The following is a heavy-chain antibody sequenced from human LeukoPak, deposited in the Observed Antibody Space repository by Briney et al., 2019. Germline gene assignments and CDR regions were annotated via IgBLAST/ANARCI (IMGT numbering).Heavy chain of an antibody. J-gene: IGHJ4*02. D-gene: IGHD3-10*01. CDR1: GYTLTIYY. CDR2: IYPSDGST. Sequence: ASVKVSCKASGYTLTIYYIHWVRQAPGQGLEWMGIIYPSDGSTTYAQKFQGRVTMTRGMSTSTAYMELSSLRSEDTAVYYCARASESGSYHAPFDYWGQGTLVTVSS. V-gene: IGHV1-46*01. CDR3: ARASESGSYHAPFDY.